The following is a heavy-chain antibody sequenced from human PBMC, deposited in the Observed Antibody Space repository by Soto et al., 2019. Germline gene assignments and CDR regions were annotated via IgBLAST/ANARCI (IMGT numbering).Heavy chain of an antibody. CDR1: GYIFTAYG. CDR2: INAVNGNT. D-gene: IGHD1-26*01. Sequence: ASVKVSCKASGYIFTAYGIHWVRQAPGQRLEWMGWINAVNGNTKYSQKFQGRVTITRDTSASTAYMELSSLRSEDTAVYYCAIVGATLNWFDPWGQGTLVTVSS. CDR3: AIVGATLNWFDP. J-gene: IGHJ5*02. V-gene: IGHV1-3*01.